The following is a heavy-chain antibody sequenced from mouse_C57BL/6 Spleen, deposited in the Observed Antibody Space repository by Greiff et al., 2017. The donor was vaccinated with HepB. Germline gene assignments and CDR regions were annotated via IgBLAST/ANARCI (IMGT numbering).Heavy chain of an antibody. J-gene: IGHJ2*01. D-gene: IGHD2-5*01. CDR2: ISSGSSTI. V-gene: IGHV5-17*01. CDR3: ARGDYSNYQEDYFDY. CDR1: GFTFSDYG. Sequence: EVMLVESGGGLVKPGGSLKLSCAASGFTFSDYGMHWVRQAPEKGLEWVAYISSGSSTIYYADTVKGRFTISRDNAKNTLFLQMTSLRSEDTAMYDCARGDYSNYQEDYFDYWSQGTTLTVSS.